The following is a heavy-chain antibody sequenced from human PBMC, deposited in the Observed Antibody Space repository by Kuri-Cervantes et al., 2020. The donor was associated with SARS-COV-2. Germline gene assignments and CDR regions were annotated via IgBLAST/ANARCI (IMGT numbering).Heavy chain of an antibody. J-gene: IGHJ4*02. V-gene: IGHV4-59*12. Sequence: SCTVSGGSSSSYYWSWIRQPPGKGLELIGYSYYSGSTNYHPPLKSRVTISVDTSKNQSSLKLSSVSAAATAAYYCASLASQQLGVDYWGQGTLVTVSS. D-gene: IGHD6-13*01. CDR3: ASLASQQLGVDY. CDR1: GGSSSSYY. CDR2: SYYSGST.